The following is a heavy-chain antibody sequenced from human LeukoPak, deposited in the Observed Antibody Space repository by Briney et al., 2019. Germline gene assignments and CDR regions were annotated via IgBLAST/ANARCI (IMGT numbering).Heavy chain of an antibody. D-gene: IGHD3-22*01. CDR3: ASQYYDSSGYFQNDAFDV. V-gene: IGHV5-51*01. J-gene: IGHJ3*01. CDR2: FYPLDSDT. Sequence: GASLKISCKGSGYSFTNYWIGWVRQLPGKGLEWMGIFYPLDSDTRYSPSFQGQVTISADKSTSTAYLQWSNLKASDTAMYYCASQYYDSSGYFQNDAFDVWGQGTMVTVSS. CDR1: GYSFTNYW.